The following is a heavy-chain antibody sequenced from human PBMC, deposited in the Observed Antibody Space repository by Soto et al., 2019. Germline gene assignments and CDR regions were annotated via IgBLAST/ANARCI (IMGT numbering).Heavy chain of an antibody. CDR1: GFTFMNYG. J-gene: IGHJ4*02. D-gene: IGHD6-19*01. CDR2: FTSGGYI. CDR3: ARTNKFNSQSSGWANRFDF. V-gene: IGHV3-23*01. Sequence: EVHLLESGGDLVHPGGSLRLSCAASGFTFMNYGMTWVRQAPGKRTEWVATFTSGGYISYRDTVEGRFTISRDISKNMVFLQINSVRVEDTAVYYCARTNKFNSQSSGWANRFDFWGQGTLVSVSS.